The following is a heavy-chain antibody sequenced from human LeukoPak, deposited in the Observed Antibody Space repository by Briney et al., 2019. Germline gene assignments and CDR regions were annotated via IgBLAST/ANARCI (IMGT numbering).Heavy chain of an antibody. Sequence: GGSLRLSCAASGFTFSSYSMNWVRQAPGKGLEWVSYIRSSSSTIYYADSVKGRFTISRDNAKNSLYLQMNSLRAEDTAVYYCARGPGESVFDYWGQGTLVTVSS. CDR1: GFTFSSYS. CDR3: ARGPGESVFDY. J-gene: IGHJ4*02. V-gene: IGHV3-48*01. CDR2: IRSSSSTI. D-gene: IGHD3-10*01.